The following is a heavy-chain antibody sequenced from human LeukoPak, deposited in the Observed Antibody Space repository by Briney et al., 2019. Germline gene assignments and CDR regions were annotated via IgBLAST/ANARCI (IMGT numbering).Heavy chain of an antibody. D-gene: IGHD4-23*01. J-gene: IGHJ4*02. CDR1: GGSFSGYY. Sequence: SETLSLTCAVYGGSFSGYYWSWIRQPPGKGLEWIGEINHSGSTNYNPSLKGRVTISVDTSKNQFSLKLSSVTAADTAVYYCARDYGGNAGRLRYWGQGTLVTVSS. CDR3: ARDYGGNAGRLRY. V-gene: IGHV4-34*01. CDR2: INHSGST.